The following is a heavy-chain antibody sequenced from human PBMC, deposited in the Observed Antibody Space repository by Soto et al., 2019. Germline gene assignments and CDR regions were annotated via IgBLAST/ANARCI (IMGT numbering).Heavy chain of an antibody. CDR1: GYTFTSYD. Sequence: QVQLVQSGAEVKKPGASVKVSCKASGYTFTSYDINWVRQATGQGLEWMGWMNPNSGNTGYAQKFQGRVTMTRNTTISTAYTELSSLGSEDTAVYYCARVRSVVDLFDIWGQGTMGTVSS. D-gene: IGHD2-15*01. CDR2: MNPNSGNT. J-gene: IGHJ3*02. CDR3: ARVRSVVDLFDI. V-gene: IGHV1-8*01.